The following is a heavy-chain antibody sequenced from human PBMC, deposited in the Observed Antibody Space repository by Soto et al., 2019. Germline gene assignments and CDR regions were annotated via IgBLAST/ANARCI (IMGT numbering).Heavy chain of an antibody. CDR2: ISGNGGSR. J-gene: IGHJ5*02. D-gene: IGHD3-3*01. V-gene: IGHV3-23*01. CDR1: GFTFTSFG. Sequence: GGSLRLSCAASGFTFTSFGMSWVRQAPGKGLEWVSSISGNGGSRYYADFVKGRFTISRDNSKNTLYLQMNSLRADDTAVYYCAKDITPYYDFWSGLGFHPWGQGTLVTVSS. CDR3: AKDITPYYDFWSGLGFHP.